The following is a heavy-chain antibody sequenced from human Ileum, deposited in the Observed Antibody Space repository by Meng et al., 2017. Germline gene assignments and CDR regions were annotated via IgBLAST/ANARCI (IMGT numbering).Heavy chain of an antibody. V-gene: IGHV4-61*01. Sequence: QGHLQEAGPGLGRPSETLSLTCTVSGGSVSSGSYYWSWIRQPPGKGLAWIGQIDQSGNSYYSPSLKSRVTMSIDKSKNQFSLRLTSVTAADTAVYYCARHGGYYQDFWGQGTLVTVSS. J-gene: IGHJ4*02. D-gene: IGHD4/OR15-4a*01. CDR3: ARHGGYYQDF. CDR2: IDQSGNS. CDR1: GGSVSSGSYY.